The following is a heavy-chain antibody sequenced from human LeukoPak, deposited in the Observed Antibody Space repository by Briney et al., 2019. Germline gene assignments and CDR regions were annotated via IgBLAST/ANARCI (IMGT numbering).Heavy chain of an antibody. V-gene: IGHV3-21*01. D-gene: IGHD3-22*01. Sequence: GGSLRLSCAASGFTFSSYSMNWVRQAPGKGLEWVSSISSGSSYIYYADSVKGRFTISRDNTKNSLYLQMNSLRAGDTAVYYCAKFYYDSSGTDAFDIWGQGTMVTVSS. CDR1: GFTFSSYS. CDR3: AKFYYDSSGTDAFDI. J-gene: IGHJ3*02. CDR2: ISSGSSYI.